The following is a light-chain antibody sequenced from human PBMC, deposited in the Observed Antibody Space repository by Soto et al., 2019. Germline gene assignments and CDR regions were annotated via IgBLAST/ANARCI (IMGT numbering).Light chain of an antibody. J-gene: IGKJ1*01. CDR2: GAS. CDR3: QQYGSSPWT. CDR1: QSVSSSY. Sequence: EIVLTQSPGTLSLSPGERATLSCRASQSVSSSYLAWYQQKPGQARRLLIYGASSRATGIPDRFSGSGSGVDFTLSISRLEPEDFAVYYCQQYGSSPWTFGEGTKVEIK. V-gene: IGKV3-20*01.